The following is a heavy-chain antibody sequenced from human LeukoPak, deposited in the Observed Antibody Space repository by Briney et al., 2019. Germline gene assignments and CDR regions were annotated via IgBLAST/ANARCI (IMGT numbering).Heavy chain of an antibody. V-gene: IGHV5-51*01. CDR2: IYPGDSDT. CDR3: ARYARQQLDNWFDP. CDR1: GYNFATYW. D-gene: IGHD6-13*01. Sequence: GESLKISCKDSGYNFATYWIGWVRQMPGKGLEWMGIIYPGDSDTRYSPSFQGQVTISVDKSISTAYLQWSSLKASDTAMYYCARYARQQLDNWFDPWGQGTLVTVSS. J-gene: IGHJ5*02.